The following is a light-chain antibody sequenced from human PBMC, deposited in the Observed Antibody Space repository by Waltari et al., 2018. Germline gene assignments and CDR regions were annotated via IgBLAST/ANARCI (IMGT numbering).Light chain of an antibody. CDR3: QQYNTYPYT. V-gene: IGKV1-5*03. Sequence: PMTQSPSTLSSSLGDRVPLTCRASHRISSWLAWYQQKPGKAPNLLIYEASSLQSGVSSRFSGSGSGTEFTLTINSLQPDDFATYYCQQYNTYPYTFGQGTKLEI. CDR2: EAS. J-gene: IGKJ2*01. CDR1: HRISSW.